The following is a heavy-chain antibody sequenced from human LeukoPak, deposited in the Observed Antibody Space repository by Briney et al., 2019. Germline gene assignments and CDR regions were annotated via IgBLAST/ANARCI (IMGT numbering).Heavy chain of an antibody. J-gene: IGHJ4*02. D-gene: IGHD1-26*01. CDR2: INEDGSIT. Sequence: GGSLRLSCAVSGFTFRTYWMHWVRQVPGEGLVWVSRINEDGSITNYADSVKGRFSISRDNAKNTLYLQMNSPRAEDTAVYYCGRDLGGRSGYWGQGTLVTVFS. CDR1: GFTFRTYW. CDR3: GRDLGGRSGY. V-gene: IGHV3-74*01.